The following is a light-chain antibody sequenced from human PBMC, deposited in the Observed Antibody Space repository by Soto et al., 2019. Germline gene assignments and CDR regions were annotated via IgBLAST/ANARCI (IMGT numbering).Light chain of an antibody. J-gene: IGLJ1*01. CDR2: SYT. CDR1: TSNIETNT. CDR3: AAWDDSLNTYV. V-gene: IGLV1-44*01. Sequence: QAVVTQPPSASGTPGQRVTISCSGSTSNIETNTVNWYQHLPGSAPKLLIHSYTQRPSWVPDRFSGSRSGTSASLAISGLQSEDEADYYCAAWDDSLNTYVFGTGTKLTVL.